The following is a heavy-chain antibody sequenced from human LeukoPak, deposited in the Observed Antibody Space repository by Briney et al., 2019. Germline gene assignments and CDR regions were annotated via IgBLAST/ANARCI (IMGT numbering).Heavy chain of an antibody. Sequence: ASVKVSCKASGGTFSSYAISWVRQAPGQGLEWMGWINPNSGGTNYAQKFQGRVTMTRDTSISTAYMELSRLRSDDTAVYYCAREVVPAADYYYGMDVWGQGTTVTVSS. D-gene: IGHD2-2*01. J-gene: IGHJ6*02. CDR2: INPNSGGT. V-gene: IGHV1-2*02. CDR1: GGTFSSYA. CDR3: AREVVPAADYYYGMDV.